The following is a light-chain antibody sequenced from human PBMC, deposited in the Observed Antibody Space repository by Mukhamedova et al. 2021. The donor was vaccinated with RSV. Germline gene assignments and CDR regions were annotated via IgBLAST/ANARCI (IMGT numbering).Light chain of an antibody. Sequence: GERATLSCRASQSVSSSYLAWYQQKPGQAPRLLIYGASSRATGIPDRFSGSGSGTDFTLTISRLEPEDFAVYYCQQYGSSPRTFVP. J-gene: IGKJ3*01. V-gene: IGKV3-20*01. CDR3: QQYGSSPRT. CDR2: GAS. CDR1: QSVSSSY.